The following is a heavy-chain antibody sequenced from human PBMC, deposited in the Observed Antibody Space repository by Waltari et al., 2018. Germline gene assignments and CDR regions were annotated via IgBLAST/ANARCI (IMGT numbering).Heavy chain of an antibody. CDR2: GTRGGST. Sequence: QVQLQQWGAGLLKPSETLSLTCTVSGGSFSAHYWTWIRQSPGKGLEWIGEGTRGGSTNYNPSVKSRVTISLDTSKNQFSRKMNSLTAADTAVYYCARGGDCGGDCVLGHWGQGTLVTVSS. D-gene: IGHD2-21*02. V-gene: IGHV4-34*01. CDR3: ARGGDCGGDCVLGH. CDR1: GGSFSAHY. J-gene: IGHJ4*02.